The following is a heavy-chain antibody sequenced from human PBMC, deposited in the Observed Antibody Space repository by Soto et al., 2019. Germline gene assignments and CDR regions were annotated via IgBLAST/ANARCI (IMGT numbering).Heavy chain of an antibody. Sequence: VQLVESGGGLAQPGGSLRLSCVASGFTFTTNWMNWVRQAPGKGLEWVADIRQDGGAQNYVDSVKGRFTISRDNAKNSVFLQMDSLRTEDTAVYYCVRGGHGSGSYQGSYWGQGILVTVSS. CDR3: VRGGHGSGSYQGSY. D-gene: IGHD3-10*01. J-gene: IGHJ4*02. CDR1: GFTFTTNW. V-gene: IGHV3-7*03. CDR2: IRQDGGAQ.